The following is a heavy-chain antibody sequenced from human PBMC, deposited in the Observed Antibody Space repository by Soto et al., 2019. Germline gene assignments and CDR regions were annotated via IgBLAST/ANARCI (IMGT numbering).Heavy chain of an antibody. J-gene: IGHJ4*02. V-gene: IGHV4-59*08. CDR1: GDSFTNYF. CDR2: IYHTGDT. Sequence: PSETLSLTCDVSGVSGDSFTNYFWSWLRQPPGKGLEWIGYIYHTGDTKNNPSLESRVVISIDTSKNQFSLKLNSVTAADTAVYYCATRVPNLRTYVGVFDYWGQGTQVTVSS. CDR3: ATRVPNLRTYVGVFDY. D-gene: IGHD3-16*01.